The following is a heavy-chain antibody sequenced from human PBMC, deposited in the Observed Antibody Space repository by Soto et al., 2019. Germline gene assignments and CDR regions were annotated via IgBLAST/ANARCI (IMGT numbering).Heavy chain of an antibody. D-gene: IGHD3-10*01. CDR2: IYYSGRT. V-gene: IGHV4-30-4*01. CDR1: GGSISSGDYY. J-gene: IGHJ4*02. CDR3: ARVGFTYGTASV. Sequence: QMQLQESGPGLVKPSQTLSLTCTVSGGSISSGDYYWSWIRQPPGKGLEWIGHIYYSGRTYYKPPPKSRVTISLDTSTNQFSLKLTSVTAADTAVYYCARVGFTYGTASVWGQGTLVTVSS.